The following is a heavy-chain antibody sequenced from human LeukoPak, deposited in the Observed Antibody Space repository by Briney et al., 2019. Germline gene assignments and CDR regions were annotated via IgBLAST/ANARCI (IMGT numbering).Heavy chain of an antibody. CDR1: GGSISSGDYY. V-gene: IGHV4-30-4*01. CDR2: IYYSGST. D-gene: IGHD4-17*01. J-gene: IGHJ5*02. Sequence: SETLSLTCTVSGGSISSGDYYWSWIRQPPGKGLEWIGYIYYSGSTYYNPSLKSRVTISVDTSKNQFSLKLSSVTAADTAVYYCARGFGSTVTTGTSGPWGQGTLVTVSS. CDR3: ARGFGSTVTTGTSGP.